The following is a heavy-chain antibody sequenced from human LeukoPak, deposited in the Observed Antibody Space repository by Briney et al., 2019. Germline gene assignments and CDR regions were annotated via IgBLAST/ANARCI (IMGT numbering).Heavy chain of an antibody. CDR2: IYSGGDT. Sequence: GGSLRLSCAASGFTFSSYAMSWVRQAPGKGLEWVSVIYSGGDTYYADSVKGRFTISRDNSKNMIYLEMSSLKAEDTAVYYCARERNLEIAVAGTIFDYWGQGTLVTVSS. CDR3: ARERNLEIAVAGTIFDY. V-gene: IGHV3-66*01. J-gene: IGHJ4*02. D-gene: IGHD6-19*01. CDR1: GFTFSSYA.